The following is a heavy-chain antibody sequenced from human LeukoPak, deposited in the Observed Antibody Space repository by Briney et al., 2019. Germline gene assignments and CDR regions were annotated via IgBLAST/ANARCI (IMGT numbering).Heavy chain of an antibody. CDR2: INSDGSST. D-gene: IGHD6-6*01. J-gene: IGHJ4*02. V-gene: IGHV3-74*01. CDR1: GFTLSGYW. Sequence: PGGSLRLSCAAPGFTLSGYWMHWFGQAPGKGLGWVSRINSDGSSTSYADSVKGRFTISRDNATNSLSRQMKSLRAEDTAVYYCARDFSSSSLVYWGQGTLVTVSS. CDR3: ARDFSSSSLVY.